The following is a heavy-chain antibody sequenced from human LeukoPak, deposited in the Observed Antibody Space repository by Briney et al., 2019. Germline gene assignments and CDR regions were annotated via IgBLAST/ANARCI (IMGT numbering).Heavy chain of an antibody. J-gene: IGHJ4*02. D-gene: IGHD3-10*01. V-gene: IGHV3-21*01. CDR3: ARDGSGSLKFDY. Sequence: GGSLRPSCAASGFTFSSYSMNWVRQAPGKGLEWVSSISSSSSCIYYADSVKGRFTISRDNAKNSLYLQMNSLRAEDTAVYYCARDGSGSLKFDYWGQGTLVTVSS. CDR1: GFTFSSYS. CDR2: ISSSSSCI.